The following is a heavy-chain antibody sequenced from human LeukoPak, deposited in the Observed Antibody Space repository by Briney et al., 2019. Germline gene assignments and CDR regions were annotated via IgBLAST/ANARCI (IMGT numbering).Heavy chain of an antibody. CDR3: ARKKDSSVWPTIDY. CDR1: GFTFSSYA. CDR2: ISYDGSNK. D-gene: IGHD6-19*01. Sequence: PGGSLRLSCAASGFTFSSYAIHWVRQAPGKGLEWVAVISYDGSNKYYADSVKGRFTISRDNSKNTLYLQMNSLRAEDTAVYYCARKKDSSVWPTIDYWGQGTLVTVSS. V-gene: IGHV3-30-3*01. J-gene: IGHJ4*02.